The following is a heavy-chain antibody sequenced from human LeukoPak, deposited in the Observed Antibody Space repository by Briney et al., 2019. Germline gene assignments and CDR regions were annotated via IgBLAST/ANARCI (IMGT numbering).Heavy chain of an antibody. CDR1: GYTFTGSF. J-gene: IGHJ1*01. V-gene: IGHV1-46*01. Sequence: ASVRVSCKASGYTFTGSFVHWVSQSPGQGLGWLGIINPSGGSTSYAQKVQGRGTMSRDTSTSTVYMELSSLRSEDTAVYYCARGSYCSGGRCFSNWGQGTLVTVSS. D-gene: IGHD2-15*01. CDR2: INPSGGST. CDR3: ARGSYCSGGRCFSN.